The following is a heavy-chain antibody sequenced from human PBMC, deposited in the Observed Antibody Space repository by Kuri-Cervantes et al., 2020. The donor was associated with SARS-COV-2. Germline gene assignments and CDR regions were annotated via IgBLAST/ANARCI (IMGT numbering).Heavy chain of an antibody. J-gene: IGHJ4*02. CDR1: GFTFSSYA. D-gene: IGHD6-19*01. CDR2: FKSKAAGGTT. Sequence: GESLKISCAASGFTFSSYAMHWVRQTPGKGLEWVGRFKSKAAGGTTVYAAPVQGRFTISRDDSRNTLYLQVNSLKTEDTAVYYCATGSTSGWYRRDFDFWGLGTLVTVSS. V-gene: IGHV3-15*01. CDR3: ATGSTSGWYRRDFDF.